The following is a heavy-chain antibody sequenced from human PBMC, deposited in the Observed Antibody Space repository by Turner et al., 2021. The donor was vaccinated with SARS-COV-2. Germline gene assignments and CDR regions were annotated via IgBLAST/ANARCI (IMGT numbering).Heavy chain of an antibody. CDR3: VKGSY. CDR1: GFTFSSYA. V-gene: IGHV3-64D*06. Sequence: EVQLVESGGGLVQPGGSLRLSCSASGFTFSSYAMHWVRQTPGKELEYVSATSSNGGSTYYADSVKGRFTISRDNSKNTLYLQMRSLTTEDTAVYYCVKGSYWGQGTLVTVSS. CDR2: TSSNGGST. J-gene: IGHJ4*02.